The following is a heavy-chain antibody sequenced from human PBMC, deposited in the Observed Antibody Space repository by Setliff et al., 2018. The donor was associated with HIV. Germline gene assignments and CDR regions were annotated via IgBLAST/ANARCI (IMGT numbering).Heavy chain of an antibody. CDR2: IHSSGST. CDR3: ARAFGSGSYRWFDP. V-gene: IGHV4-4*09. J-gene: IGHJ5*02. Sequence: PSETLSLTCAVYGASFNDYYWSWIRQPPGKGLEWIGNIHSSGSTNYNPSLKSRVTISVDTSKNQFSLRLSSVTAADTAVYYCARAFGSGSYRWFDPWGQGTLVTVSS. D-gene: IGHD3-10*01. CDR1: GASFNDYY.